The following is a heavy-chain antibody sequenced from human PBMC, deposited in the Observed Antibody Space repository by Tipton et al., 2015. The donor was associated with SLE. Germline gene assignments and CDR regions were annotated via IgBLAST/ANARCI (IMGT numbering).Heavy chain of an antibody. D-gene: IGHD6-13*01. CDR1: GGSFSGYY. J-gene: IGHJ4*02. CDR2: INHSGST. V-gene: IGHV4-34*01. CDR3: ARFWGPNSWYFDY. Sequence: TLSLTCAVYGGSFSGYYLSWIHQPPGKGLAWIGEINHSGSTNYNPSLKSRVTISVDTSKKQFSLKLSCVTAADTAVYYCARFWGPNSWYFDYWGQGTLVTVSS.